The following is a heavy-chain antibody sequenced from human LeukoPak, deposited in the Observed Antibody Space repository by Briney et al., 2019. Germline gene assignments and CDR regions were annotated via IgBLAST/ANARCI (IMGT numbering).Heavy chain of an antibody. CDR3: ASEQSYYDFWSGYYTYWFDP. CDR2: IYTSGST. J-gene: IGHJ5*02. CDR1: GGSISSGSYY. D-gene: IGHD3-3*01. Sequence: SETLSLTCTVSGGSISSGSYYWSWIRQPAGKGLEWIGRIYTSGSTNYNPSLKSRVTISVDTSKSQFSLKLSSVTAADTAVYYCASEQSYYDFWSGYYTYWFDPWGQGTLVTVSS. V-gene: IGHV4-61*02.